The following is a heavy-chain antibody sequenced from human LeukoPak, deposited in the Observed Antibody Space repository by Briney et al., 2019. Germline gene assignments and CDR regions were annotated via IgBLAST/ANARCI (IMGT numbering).Heavy chain of an antibody. CDR1: GYTFTSYG. D-gene: IGHD5-18*01. J-gene: IGHJ4*02. CDR2: ISAYNGNT. CDR3: ARDRRGYSYGPPTSDY. Sequence: ASVKVSCKASGYTFTSYGISWVRQAPGQGLEWMGWISAYNGNTNYAQKLQGRVTMTTDTSTSTAYMELRSLTSDDTAVYYCARDRRGYSYGPPTSDYWGQGTLVTVSS. V-gene: IGHV1-18*01.